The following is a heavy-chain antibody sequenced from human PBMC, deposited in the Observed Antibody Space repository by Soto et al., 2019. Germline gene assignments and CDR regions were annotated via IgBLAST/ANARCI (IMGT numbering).Heavy chain of an antibody. Sequence: PGGSLRLSCVASGFMFTRSTMNWVRQAPGKGLEWVSSITSASDYIFYADSVKGRSTISRDNAKNSLYLQMNSLRAEDTAVYYCARVGTGSSTPLDIWGQGTMVT. CDR2: ITSASDYI. J-gene: IGHJ3*02. V-gene: IGHV3-21*01. D-gene: IGHD3-9*01. CDR1: GFMFTRST. CDR3: ARVGTGSSTPLDI.